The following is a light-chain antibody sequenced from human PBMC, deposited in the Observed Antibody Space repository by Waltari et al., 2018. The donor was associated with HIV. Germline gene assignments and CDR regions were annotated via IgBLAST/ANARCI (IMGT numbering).Light chain of an antibody. CDR1: QSISNW. V-gene: IGKV1D-12*01. Sequence: DIHLTQSPSSVSASVVDTVTITCRASQSISNWLAWYQQQPGKAPKLLIYAASTLQSGVPSRFSGRGSGTDFTLTITNLQPEDFATYYCQQANSFLTFGGGTKVEIK. CDR3: QQANSFLT. CDR2: AAS. J-gene: IGKJ4*01.